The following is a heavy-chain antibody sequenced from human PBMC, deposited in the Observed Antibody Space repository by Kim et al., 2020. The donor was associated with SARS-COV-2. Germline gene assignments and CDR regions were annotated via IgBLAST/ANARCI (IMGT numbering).Heavy chain of an antibody. CDR3: AADYRRLRNHYWYFDL. V-gene: IGHV1-58*01. CDR1: GFTFTSSA. J-gene: IGHJ2*01. Sequence: SVKVSCKASGFTFTSSAVQWVRQARGQRLEWIGWIVVGSGNTDYAQKFQERVTITRDMSTDTAYMELSSLISEDTAVYYCAADYRRLRNHYWYFDLWGRGTLVTVSS. CDR2: IVVGSGNT. D-gene: IGHD4-17*01.